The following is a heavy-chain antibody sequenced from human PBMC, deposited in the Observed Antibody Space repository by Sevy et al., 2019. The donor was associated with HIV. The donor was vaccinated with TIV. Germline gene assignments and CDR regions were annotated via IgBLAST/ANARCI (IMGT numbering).Heavy chain of an antibody. V-gene: IGHV3-74*01. CDR3: ARPYDSSGYYVYAFDI. D-gene: IGHD3-22*01. CDR2: INSDGSST. J-gene: IGHJ3*02. CDR1: GFAFSSYW. Sequence: GGSLRLSCAASGFAFSSYWMRWVRQTPGKGLVWVSRINSDGSSTSYADSVKGRFTISRDNAKNTLYLQMNSLRAEDTAVYYCARPYDSSGYYVYAFDIWGQGTMVTVSS.